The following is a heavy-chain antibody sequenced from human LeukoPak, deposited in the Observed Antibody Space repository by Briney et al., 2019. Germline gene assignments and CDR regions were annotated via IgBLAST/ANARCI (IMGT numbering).Heavy chain of an antibody. J-gene: IGHJ4*02. Sequence: SETLSLTCTVSGGSVSSGISYWNWIRQPAGKGLEWIGRIYASGSTNYNPSLKSRVTISADTSKNQFSLNLSSVTAADTAVYYCARRAGAYSHPYDYWGQGTLVTVSS. CDR3: ARRAGAYSHPYDY. CDR1: GGSVSSGISY. CDR2: IYASGST. V-gene: IGHV4-61*02. D-gene: IGHD4/OR15-4a*01.